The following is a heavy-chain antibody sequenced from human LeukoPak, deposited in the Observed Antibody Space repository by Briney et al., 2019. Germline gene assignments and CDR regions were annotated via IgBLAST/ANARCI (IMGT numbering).Heavy chain of an antibody. J-gene: IGHJ4*02. Sequence: ASVEVSCTASGYTFTSYGISWVRQAPGQGLEWMGWISAYNGNTNYAQKLQGRVTMTTDTSTSTAYMELRSLRSDDTAVYYCARARGKYCSSTSCSISDYWGQGTLVTVSS. D-gene: IGHD2-2*01. CDR3: ARARGKYCSSTSCSISDY. CDR1: GYTFTSYG. CDR2: ISAYNGNT. V-gene: IGHV1-18*01.